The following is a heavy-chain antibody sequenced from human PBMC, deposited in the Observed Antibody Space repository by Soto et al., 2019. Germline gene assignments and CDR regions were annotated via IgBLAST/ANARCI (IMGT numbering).Heavy chain of an antibody. V-gene: IGHV1-69*12. J-gene: IGHJ6*02. CDR3: ASSVAYYYYYGMDV. CDR2: IIPIFGTA. D-gene: IGHD6-19*01. Sequence: QVQLVQSGAEVKKPGSSVKVSCKASGGTFSSYAISWVRQAPGQGLEWMGGIIPIFGTANYAQEFQGRVTITADESTSTAYMELSSVRSEDTAVYYCASSVAYYYYYGMDVWGQGTTVTVSS. CDR1: GGTFSSYA.